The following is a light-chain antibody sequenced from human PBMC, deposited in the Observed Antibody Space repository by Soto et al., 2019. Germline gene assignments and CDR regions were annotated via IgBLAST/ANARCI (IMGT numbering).Light chain of an antibody. J-gene: IGLJ3*02. Sequence: ELTQPPSVSVSPGQTARITCSGDALPKQYAYWYQQKPGQAPVLVIYKDSERPSGIPERFSGSSSGTTVTLTISGVQAEDEADYYCQSADSSGTYPNWVFGGGTKLTVL. CDR3: QSADSSGTYPNWV. CDR1: ALPKQY. CDR2: KDS. V-gene: IGLV3-25*03.